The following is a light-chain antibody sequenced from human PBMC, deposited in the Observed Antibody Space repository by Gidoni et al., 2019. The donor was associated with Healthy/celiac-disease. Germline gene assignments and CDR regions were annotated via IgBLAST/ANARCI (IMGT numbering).Light chain of an antibody. CDR2: DAS. CDR3: QQRRNWPS. V-gene: IGKV3-11*01. J-gene: IGKJ3*01. Sequence: LTQSPATVSLSPGERATLSCRASEYVSSYVALYQQKPGQAPRLLIYDASNTATGIPARFSCSGSGTDFTLTLSSLGPQHFAVYYCQQRRNWPSFGPGTKVDIK. CDR1: EYVSSY.